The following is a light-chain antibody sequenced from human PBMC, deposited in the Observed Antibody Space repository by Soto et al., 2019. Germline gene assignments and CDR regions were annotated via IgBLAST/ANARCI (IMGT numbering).Light chain of an antibody. CDR2: KAS. V-gene: IGKV1-5*03. Sequence: DIQMTQSPSTLSASVGDRVTITCRASQSISSWLAWYQQKPGKAPKLLIYKASSLESGVPSRFSGSGSGTELTITITGLQPDDFGTYYCQQYQSYRTFGQGTKVEIK. CDR1: QSISSW. J-gene: IGKJ1*01. CDR3: QQYQSYRT.